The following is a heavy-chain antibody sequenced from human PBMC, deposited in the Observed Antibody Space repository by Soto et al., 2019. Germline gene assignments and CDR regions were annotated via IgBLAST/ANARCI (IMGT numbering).Heavy chain of an antibody. J-gene: IGHJ6*02. CDR1: GGTFSSYA. CDR2: IIPIFGTA. CDR3: ARGNPAGGATYYYYDGMDV. D-gene: IGHD1-26*01. V-gene: IGHV1-69*01. Sequence: QGQLVQSGAEVKKPGSSVKVSCKASGGTFSSYAISWVRQAPGQGLEWMGGIIPIFGTANYAQKFQGRVTITAYESTSTAYMQLSSLRSEDTAVYYCARGNPAGGATYYYYDGMDVWGQGTTVTVSS.